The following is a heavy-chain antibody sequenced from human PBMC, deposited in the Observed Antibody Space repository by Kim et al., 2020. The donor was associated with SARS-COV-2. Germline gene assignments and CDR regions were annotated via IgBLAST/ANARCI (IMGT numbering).Heavy chain of an antibody. D-gene: IGHD3-3*01. J-gene: IGHJ5*02. CDR2: IKSDGSST. V-gene: IGHV3-74*01. CDR3: GRVNNYEDT. Sequence: GGSLRLSCAASGFTFSSYWMHWVRQAPGKGLVWVSRIKSDGSSTNYADSVKGRFTISRDNAKNTLYLQMHSLRAEDTAVYYCGRVNNYEDTWGQGTLVTVSS. CDR1: GFTFSSYW.